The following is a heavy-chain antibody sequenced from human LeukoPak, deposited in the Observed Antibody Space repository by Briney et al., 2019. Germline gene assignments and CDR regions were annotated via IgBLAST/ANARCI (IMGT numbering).Heavy chain of an antibody. CDR1: GYTFTSYY. V-gene: IGHV1-46*01. D-gene: IGHD3-10*01. Sequence: GASVKVSCKASGYTFTSYYMHWVRQAPGQGLEWMGIINPSGGSTSYAQKFQGRVTMTRDTSTSTVHMELSSLRSEDTAVYYCARDFSGSGSYYNGGMGYFDYWGQGTLVTVSS. J-gene: IGHJ4*02. CDR2: INPSGGST. CDR3: ARDFSGSGSYYNGGMGYFDY.